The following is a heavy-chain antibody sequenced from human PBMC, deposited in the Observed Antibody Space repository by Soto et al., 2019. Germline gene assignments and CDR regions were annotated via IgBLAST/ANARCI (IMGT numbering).Heavy chain of an antibody. V-gene: IGHV1-69*02. CDR3: ARSQGSSTSLEIYYYYYYGMDV. Sequence: SVKVSCKASGGTFSSYTISWVRQAPGQGLEWMRRIIPILGIANYAQKFQGRVTITADKSTSTAYMELSSLRSEDTAVYYCARSQGSSTSLEIYYYYYYGMDVWGQGTTATVSS. D-gene: IGHD2-2*01. J-gene: IGHJ6*02. CDR1: GGTFSSYT. CDR2: IIPILGIA.